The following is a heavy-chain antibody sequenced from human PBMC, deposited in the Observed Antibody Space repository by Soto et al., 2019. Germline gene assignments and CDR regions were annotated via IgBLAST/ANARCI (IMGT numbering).Heavy chain of an antibody. CDR3: ARDFYGGYTYGPGDY. Sequence: GGSLRLSCAASGFTFSSYEMNWVRQAPGKGLEWVANIHGDGGKIYYVDSVKGRFTISRDNAKRSLYLQMKSLRAEDTAVYYCARDFYGGYTYGPGDYWGQGALVTVSS. CDR1: GFTFSSYE. J-gene: IGHJ4*02. CDR2: IHGDGGKI. V-gene: IGHV3-7*01. D-gene: IGHD5-18*01.